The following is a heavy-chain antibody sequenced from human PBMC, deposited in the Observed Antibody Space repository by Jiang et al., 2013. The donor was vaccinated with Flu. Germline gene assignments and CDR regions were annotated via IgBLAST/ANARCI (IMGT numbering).Heavy chain of an antibody. CDR3: AKGRSDSYGYWYFDL. V-gene: IGHV3-9*01. J-gene: IGHJ2*01. D-gene: IGHD5-18*01. Sequence: QLVESGGGLVQPGRSLRLSCAASGFTFDDYAMHWVRQAPGKGLEWVSGISWNSGSIGYADSVKGRFTISRDNAKNSLYLQMNSLRAEDTALYYCAKGRSDSYGYWYFDLWGRGTLVTVSS. CDR2: ISWNSGSI. CDR1: GFTFDDYA.